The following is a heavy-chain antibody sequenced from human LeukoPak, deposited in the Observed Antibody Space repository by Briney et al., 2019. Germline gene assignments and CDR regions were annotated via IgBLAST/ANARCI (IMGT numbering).Heavy chain of an antibody. CDR1: GYTFTGYY. CDR3: AREGAPCGDYRWFDP. CDR2: INPNSGGT. V-gene: IGHV1-2*02. Sequence: ASVKVSCKASGYTFTGYYMHWVRQASGQGLEWMGWINPNSGGTNYAQKFQGRVTMTRDTSISTAYVELRRLRSDDTAVYYCAREGAPCGDYRWFDPWGQGTLVTVSS. D-gene: IGHD4-17*01. J-gene: IGHJ5*02.